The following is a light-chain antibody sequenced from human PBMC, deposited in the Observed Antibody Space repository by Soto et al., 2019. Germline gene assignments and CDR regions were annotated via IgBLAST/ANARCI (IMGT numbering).Light chain of an antibody. CDR2: KAS. Sequence: DIHLTQSPSTLSASVGDRVTITCRASQSISSWLACYQQKPGKAPKLLIYKASTLESGVPSRFSGSGSGTEYTLTISSGQPDHFATYDCQQWVDYMRTFGQGTKVEIK. CDR3: QQWVDYMRT. J-gene: IGKJ1*01. CDR1: QSISSW. V-gene: IGKV1-5*03.